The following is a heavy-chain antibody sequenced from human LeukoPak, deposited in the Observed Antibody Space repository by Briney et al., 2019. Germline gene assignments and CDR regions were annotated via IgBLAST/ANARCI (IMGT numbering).Heavy chain of an antibody. CDR2: ISSSSSYI. D-gene: IGHD2-15*01. Sequence: GGSLRLSCAASGFTFSSYSMNWVRQAPGKGLEWVSSISSSSSYIYYADSVKGRFTISRDNAKNSLYLQMNSLRAEDTAVYYCARDRDLDPLGYCSGGSCYGGHDAFDIWGQGTMVTVSS. J-gene: IGHJ3*02. CDR1: GFTFSSYS. CDR3: ARDRDLDPLGYCSGGSCYGGHDAFDI. V-gene: IGHV3-21*04.